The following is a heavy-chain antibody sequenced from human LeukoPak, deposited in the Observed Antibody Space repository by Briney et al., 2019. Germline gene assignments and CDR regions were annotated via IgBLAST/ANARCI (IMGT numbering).Heavy chain of an antibody. CDR3: ARDKSMVTMASYYYGMDV. CDR2: ISSSGSTI. D-gene: IGHD4/OR15-4a*01. J-gene: IGHJ6*02. CDR1: GFTFSDYY. V-gene: IGHV3-11*01. Sequence: PGGSLRLSCAASGFTFSDYYMSWIRQAPGKGLEWVSYISSSGSTIYYADSVKGRFTISRDNAKNSLYLQMNSLRAEDTAVYYCARDKSMVTMASYYYGMDVWGQGTTVTVSS.